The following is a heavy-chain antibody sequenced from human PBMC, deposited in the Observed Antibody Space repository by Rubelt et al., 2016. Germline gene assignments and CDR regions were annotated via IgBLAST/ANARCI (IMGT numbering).Heavy chain of an antibody. D-gene: IGHD4-17*01. CDR1: GFTVSSYG. CDR3: AKPARLDYGINAEYFQH. CDR2: IRYDGSNQ. V-gene: IGHV3-30*02. Sequence: VKRVESGGGVVQPGGSLRLSCAASGFTVSSYGMHLVRQAPGKGLEWVAFIRYDGSNQYYADSVKGRFTISRDNSKKTLYLQMNSLRAEDTAVYYCAKPARLDYGINAEYFQHWGQGTLVTVSS. J-gene: IGHJ1*01.